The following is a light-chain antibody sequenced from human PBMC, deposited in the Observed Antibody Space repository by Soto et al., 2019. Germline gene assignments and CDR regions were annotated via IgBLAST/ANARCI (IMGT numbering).Light chain of an antibody. CDR3: SAYAGNNKLV. V-gene: IGLV2-8*01. J-gene: IGLJ2*01. Sequence: QSALTQPPSAPGSPGQSVTVSCTGTSSDVGAYKYVSWYQHQPGKAPKLMIYEVSKRPSGVPDRFSGSKSGNTASLTVSGLQAEDEADYYCSAYAGNNKLVFGGGTKVTVL. CDR2: EVS. CDR1: SSDVGAYKY.